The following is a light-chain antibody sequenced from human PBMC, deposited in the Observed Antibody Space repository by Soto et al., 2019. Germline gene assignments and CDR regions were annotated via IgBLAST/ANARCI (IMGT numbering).Light chain of an antibody. V-gene: IGKV1-12*01. CDR3: QQANSLPPLT. J-gene: IGKJ4*01. CDR2: AAS. Sequence: ILVTQSPSSVSASVGDRVTITCRASQPISNWLAWYQQKPGKAPKLLIYAASSLQGGVPSRFSGSGSGTHFTLTISSLQPEDFATYYCQQANSLPPLTFGGGTTVEIK. CDR1: QPISNW.